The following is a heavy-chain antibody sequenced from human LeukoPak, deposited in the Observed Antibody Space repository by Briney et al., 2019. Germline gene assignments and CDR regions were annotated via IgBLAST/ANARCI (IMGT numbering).Heavy chain of an antibody. Sequence: GESLKISCKGSGYSFTSYWIGWVRQMPGKGLEWMGIIYPGDSDTRYSPSFQGQVTISADKSISTAYLQWSSLKASDTAMYYCARFPVGATIVAPRHLYGMDVGAKGPTVTFPS. CDR2: IYPGDSDT. CDR3: ARFPVGATIVAPRHLYGMDV. D-gene: IGHD1-26*01. CDR1: GYSFTSYW. J-gene: IGHJ6*04. V-gene: IGHV5-51*01.